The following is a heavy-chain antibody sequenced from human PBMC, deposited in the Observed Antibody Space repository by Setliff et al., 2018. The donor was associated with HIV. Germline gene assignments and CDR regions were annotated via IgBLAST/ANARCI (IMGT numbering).Heavy chain of an antibody. V-gene: IGHV3-23*01. CDR1: GFTVDTGA. CDR2: IGCWGTCT. J-gene: IGHJ6*04. Sequence: GGSLRLSCAASGFTVDTGAMNWVRQAPGKGLEWVSTIGCWGTCTFYADSVKGRFAISGDPSTNTLYLQMNRLSAEDTAVYYCARDLDPFFAMEIWGEGTTVTVSS. CDR3: ARDLDPFFAMEI.